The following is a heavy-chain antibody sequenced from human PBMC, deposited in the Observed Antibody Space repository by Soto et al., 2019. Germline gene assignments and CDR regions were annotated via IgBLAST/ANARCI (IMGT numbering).Heavy chain of an antibody. CDR2: IYYSGST. V-gene: IGHV4-59*08. Sequence: LSLTCTVSGGSISTYYWSWIRQPPGKGLEWIGYIYYSGSTNYSPSLKSRVTISVDTSKNQFSLKLSSVTAADTAVYYCARRYGGTFDYWGQGTLVTVSS. CDR1: GGSISTYY. D-gene: IGHD2-15*01. J-gene: IGHJ4*02. CDR3: ARRYGGTFDY.